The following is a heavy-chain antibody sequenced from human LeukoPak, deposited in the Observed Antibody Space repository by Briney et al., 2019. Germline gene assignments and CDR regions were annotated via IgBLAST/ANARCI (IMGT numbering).Heavy chain of an antibody. Sequence: GGSLRLSCAASGFTFSSYSMNWLRHAPGKGLEWVSYISSDSNTIYYADSVKGRFTISRHNAKNSLYLQMTSLRAQDTALYSCARGLYGDHGGYWRQGTLVPVSS. CDR2: ISSDSNTI. D-gene: IGHD4-17*01. CDR3: ARGLYGDHGGY. V-gene: IGHV3-48*01. CDR1: GFTFSSYS. J-gene: IGHJ4*02.